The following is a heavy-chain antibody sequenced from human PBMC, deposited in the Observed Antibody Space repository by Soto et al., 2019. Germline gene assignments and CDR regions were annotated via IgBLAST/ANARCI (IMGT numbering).Heavy chain of an antibody. CDR2: IRSTSDDT. CDR1: GFSFSDYP. V-gene: IGHV3-21*05. Sequence: KAGGSLRLSCAASGFSFSDYPMNWVRQAPGKGLEWLSNIRSTSDDTYYAESLQGRFTISRDNAKNSLYLQMNSLRAEDTAVYYCARDLGPLNWFDPWGQGTLVTVSS. J-gene: IGHJ5*02. CDR3: ARDLGPLNWFDP.